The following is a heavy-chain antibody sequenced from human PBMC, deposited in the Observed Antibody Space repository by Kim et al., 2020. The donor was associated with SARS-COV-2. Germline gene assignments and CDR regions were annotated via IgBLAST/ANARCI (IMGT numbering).Heavy chain of an antibody. CDR1: GGTFSRYT. CDR3: TRGRWGGYSSSWAPVYYYG. CDR2: IIPIFGTA. V-gene: IGHV1-69*13. D-gene: IGHD6-13*01. Sequence: SVKVSCKASGGTFSRYTISWVRQAPGQGLEWMGGIIPIFGTANYAQKFQGRVTITADESTSTAYMELSSLRSEDTGVYYCTRGRWGGYSSSWAPVYYYG. J-gene: IGHJ6*01.